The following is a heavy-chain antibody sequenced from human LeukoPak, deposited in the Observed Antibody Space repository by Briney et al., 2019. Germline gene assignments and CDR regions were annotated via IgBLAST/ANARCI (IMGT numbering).Heavy chain of an antibody. CDR1: GYTFTSYY. J-gene: IGHJ4*02. Sequence: ASVKVSCKASGYTFTSYYMHWVRQAPGQGLEWMGMINPSGGSTSYAQKFQGRVTMTRDTSTSTVYMELSSLRSEDTAQYYCARVALPNYYDSSGHFDYWGQGTLVTVSS. CDR3: ARVALPNYYDSSGHFDY. V-gene: IGHV1-46*01. CDR2: INPSGGST. D-gene: IGHD3-22*01.